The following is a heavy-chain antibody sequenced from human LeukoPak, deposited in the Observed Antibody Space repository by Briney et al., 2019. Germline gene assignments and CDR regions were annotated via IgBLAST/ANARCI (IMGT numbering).Heavy chain of an antibody. CDR2: IYYSGST. CDR1: GGSISSSSYY. J-gene: IGHJ4*02. CDR3: ARSPVGTGDFDY. D-gene: IGHD2-21*02. Sequence: SETLSPTCTVSGGSISSSSYYWGWIRQPPGKGLEWIGSIYYSGSTYYNPSLKSRVTISVDTSKNQFSLKLSSVAAADTAVYYCARSPVGTGDFDYWGQGTLVTVSS. V-gene: IGHV4-39*01.